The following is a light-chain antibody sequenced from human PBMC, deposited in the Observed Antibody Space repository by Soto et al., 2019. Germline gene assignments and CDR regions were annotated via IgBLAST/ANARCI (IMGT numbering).Light chain of an antibody. J-gene: IGLJ1*01. CDR2: DVT. CDR1: SSDVGAYKF. Sequence: QSALTQPPSASGSPGQSVTISCTGTSSDVGAYKFVSWYQQNPGKAPKLIIYDVTKRPTGVPDRFSGSKSGNTASLTVSGLQAEDEADYYCSSYAGNSNYVVGSGTKV. V-gene: IGLV2-8*01. CDR3: SSYAGNSNYV.